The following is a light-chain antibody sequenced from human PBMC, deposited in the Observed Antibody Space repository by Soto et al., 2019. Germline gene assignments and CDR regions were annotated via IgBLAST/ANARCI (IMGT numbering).Light chain of an antibody. Sequence: QTVVTQETSLSVAPGETVTLTCGLRSGSVSTGHFPSWYQQTPGQAPRALLYSTNSRSSGVPDRFSGSILGNKAALTITGAQADDESDYYCLMYMGGGIWMFGGGTKLTVL. CDR3: LMYMGGGIWM. J-gene: IGLJ3*02. CDR2: STN. CDR1: SGSVSTGHF. V-gene: IGLV8-61*01.